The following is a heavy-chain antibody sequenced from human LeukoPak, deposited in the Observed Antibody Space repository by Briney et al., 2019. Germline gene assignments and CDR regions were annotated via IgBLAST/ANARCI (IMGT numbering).Heavy chain of an antibody. CDR1: GGSISSYY. CDR3: ARLGEGAKPPYYFDY. J-gene: IGHJ4*02. V-gene: IGHV4-59*08. CDR2: IYYSGST. Sequence: PSETLSLTCTVSGGSISSYYWSWIRQPPGKGLEWIGYIYYSGSTNYNPSLKSRVTISVDTSKNQFSLKLSSVTAADTAVYYCARLGEGAKPPYYFDYWGQGTLVTVSS. D-gene: IGHD1-26*01.